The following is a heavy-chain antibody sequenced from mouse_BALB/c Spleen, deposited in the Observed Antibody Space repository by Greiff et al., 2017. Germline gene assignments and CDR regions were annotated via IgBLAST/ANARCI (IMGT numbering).Heavy chain of an antibody. CDR2: ISSGSSTI. V-gene: IGHV5-17*02. Sequence: EVQGVESGGGLVQPGGSRKLSCAASGFTFRSFGMHWVRQAPEKGLEWVAYISSGSSTIYYADTVKGRFTISRDNPKNTLFLQMTSLRSEDTAMYYCARDYYGSSPAWFAYWGQGTLVTVSA. D-gene: IGHD1-1*01. CDR3: ARDYYGSSPAWFAY. CDR1: GFTFRSFG. J-gene: IGHJ3*01.